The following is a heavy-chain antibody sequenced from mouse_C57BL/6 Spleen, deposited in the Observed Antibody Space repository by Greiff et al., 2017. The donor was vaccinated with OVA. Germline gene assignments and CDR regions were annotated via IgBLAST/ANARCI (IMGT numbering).Heavy chain of an antibody. CDR1: GYSITSGYY. CDR2: ISYDGSN. V-gene: IGHV3-6*01. J-gene: IGHJ2*01. CDR3: ARDGYYVNFDY. Sequence: EVQLVESGPGLVKPSQSLSLTCSVTGYSITSGYYWNWIRQFPGNKLEWMGYISYDGSNNYNPSLKNRISITRDTSKNQFFLKLNSVTTEDTATYYCARDGYYVNFDYWGQGTTLTVSS. D-gene: IGHD2-3*01.